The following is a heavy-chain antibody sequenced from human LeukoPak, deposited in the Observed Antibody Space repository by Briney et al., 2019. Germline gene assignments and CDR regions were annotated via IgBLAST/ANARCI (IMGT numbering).Heavy chain of an antibody. Sequence: GGSLGLSCSASGFTFSSYAMHWVRQAPGKGLEWVAVISYDGSNKYYADSVKGRFTISRDNSKNTLYLQMNSLRAEDTAVYYCAREIGYSGLYYFDYWGQGTLVTVS. D-gene: IGHD5-12*01. V-gene: IGHV3-30*04. CDR3: AREIGYSGLYYFDY. J-gene: IGHJ4*02. CDR2: ISYDGSNK. CDR1: GFTFSSYA.